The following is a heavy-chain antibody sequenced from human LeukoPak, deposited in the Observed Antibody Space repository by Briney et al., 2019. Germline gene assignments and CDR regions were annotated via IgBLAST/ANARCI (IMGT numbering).Heavy chain of an antibody. Sequence: RGCLRLSCAASRFTFRSYAMSWVRQAPGKGLEWVSAISGSGGSTYYADSVKGRFTISRDNSKNTLYLQMNSLRAEDTAVYYCANFGDLVLGIDYWGQGTLVSVSS. CDR1: RFTFRSYA. J-gene: IGHJ4*02. D-gene: IGHD3-10*01. V-gene: IGHV3-23*01. CDR2: ISGSGGST. CDR3: ANFGDLVLGIDY.